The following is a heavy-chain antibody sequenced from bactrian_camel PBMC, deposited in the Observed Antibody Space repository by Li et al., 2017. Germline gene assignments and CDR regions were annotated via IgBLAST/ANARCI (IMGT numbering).Heavy chain of an antibody. Sequence: LVESGGGSVQAGESLRLSCVASGCIYSSHCMGWVRQAPGKEREGVAAIGQHGDTSYADSVKGRFTISRDNTRNTLYLQMNSLKSDDTAVYYCARDYDSYVGGRCDEYWAQGTQVTVS. V-gene: IGHV3S53*01. CDR3: ARDYDSYVGGRCDEY. CDR1: GCIYSSHC. J-gene: IGHJ4*01. CDR2: IGQHGDT. D-gene: IGHD4*01.